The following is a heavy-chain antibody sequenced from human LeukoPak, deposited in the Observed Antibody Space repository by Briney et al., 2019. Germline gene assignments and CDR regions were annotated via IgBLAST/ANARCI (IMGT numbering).Heavy chain of an antibody. Sequence: ASVKVSCKASGGTFSSYAISWVRQAPGQGLEWMGGIIPIFGTANYAQKFQGRVTITADESTSTVYMELSSLRSEDTAVYYCARDGSTHYYGSGSGAFDIWGQGTMVTVSS. CDR3: ARDGSTHYYGSGSGAFDI. J-gene: IGHJ3*02. V-gene: IGHV1-69*13. CDR2: IIPIFGTA. CDR1: GGTFSSYA. D-gene: IGHD3-10*01.